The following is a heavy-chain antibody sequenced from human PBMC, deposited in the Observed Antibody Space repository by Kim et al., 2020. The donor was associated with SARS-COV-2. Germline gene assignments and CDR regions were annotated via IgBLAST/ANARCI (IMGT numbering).Heavy chain of an antibody. J-gene: IGHJ4*02. D-gene: IGHD6-19*01. CDR3: AVAGPRAY. V-gene: IGHV3-48*02. Sequence: RSTRYYADSVKGRFTISRDNAKNSLYLQMNSLRDEDTAVYYCAVAGPRAYWGQGTLVTVSS. CDR2: RSTR.